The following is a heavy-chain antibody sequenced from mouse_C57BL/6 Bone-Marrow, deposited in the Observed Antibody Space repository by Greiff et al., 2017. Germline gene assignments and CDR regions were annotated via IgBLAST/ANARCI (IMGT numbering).Heavy chain of an antibody. V-gene: IGHV3-6*01. CDR1: GYSITSGYY. CDR2: ISYDGSN. Sequence: EVKLKESGPGLVKPSQSLSLTCSVTGYSITSGYYWNWIRQFPGNKLEWMGYISYDGSNNYNTSLKNRISITRDTSKNQFFLKLNSVTTEDTATYYCASYSWFAYWGQGTLVTVAA. J-gene: IGHJ3*01. CDR3: ASYSWFAY. D-gene: IGHD1-1*01.